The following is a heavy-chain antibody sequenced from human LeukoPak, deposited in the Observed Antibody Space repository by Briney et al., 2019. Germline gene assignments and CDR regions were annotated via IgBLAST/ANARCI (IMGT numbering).Heavy chain of an antibody. Sequence: PGGSLRLSCAASGFTFGSNYMSWVRQAPGKGLEWVSVIYSGGSTYYADSVKGRFTISRDNSKNTLYLQMNSLRAEDTAVYYCARVVATIIPHYFDYWGQGTLVTVSS. CDR2: IYSGGST. J-gene: IGHJ4*02. V-gene: IGHV3-53*01. CDR3: ARVVATIIPHYFDY. CDR1: GFTFGSNY. D-gene: IGHD5-12*01.